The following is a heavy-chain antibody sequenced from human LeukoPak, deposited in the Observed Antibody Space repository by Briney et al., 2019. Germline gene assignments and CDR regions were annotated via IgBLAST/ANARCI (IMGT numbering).Heavy chain of an antibody. Sequence: SETLSLTCTVSGGSISSYYWSWIRQPAGKGLEWIGRIYTSGSTNYNPSLKSRVTISVDTSKNQFSLKLSSVTAADTAVYYCARAYDEGSQDAFDIWGQGTMVTVSS. V-gene: IGHV4-4*07. CDR3: ARAYDEGSQDAFDI. CDR1: GGSISSYY. CDR2: IYTSGST. D-gene: IGHD1-1*01. J-gene: IGHJ3*02.